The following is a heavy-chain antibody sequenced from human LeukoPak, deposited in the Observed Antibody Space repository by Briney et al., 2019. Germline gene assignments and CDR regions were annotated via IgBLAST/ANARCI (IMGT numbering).Heavy chain of an antibody. CDR3: ARNFDY. J-gene: IGHJ4*02. CDR1: GGSISSGSYY. CDR2: THTSGST. Sequence: SQTLSLTCTVSGGSISSGSYYWSWIRQPAGKGLEWIGRTHTSGSTNYNPSLKSRVTISVDTSKNQFSLKLSSVTAADTAVYYCARNFDYWGQGTLVTVSP. V-gene: IGHV4-61*02.